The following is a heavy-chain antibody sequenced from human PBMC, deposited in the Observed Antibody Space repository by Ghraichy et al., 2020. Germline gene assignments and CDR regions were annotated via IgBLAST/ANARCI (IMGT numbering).Heavy chain of an antibody. Sequence: GGSLRLSCVGSGFTFSDYNMNWVRQSPGKGLEWVSYITTSSRTIFYADSVKGRFAISRDNAQNSLYLQMNSLRDEDTAVYYCARAPTVVRFYFYAGMDVWGQGTTVTVSS. V-gene: IGHV3-48*02. J-gene: IGHJ6*02. CDR2: ITTSSRTI. D-gene: IGHD4-23*01. CDR1: GFTFSDYN. CDR3: ARAPTVVRFYFYAGMDV.